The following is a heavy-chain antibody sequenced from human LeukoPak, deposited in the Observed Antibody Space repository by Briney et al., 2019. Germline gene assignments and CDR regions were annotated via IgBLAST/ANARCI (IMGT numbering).Heavy chain of an antibody. CDR2: IYSGGST. V-gene: IGHV3-66*01. Sequence: GGSLRLSCAASGFTFSSYWMTWVRQAPGEGLEWVSLIYSGGSTSYADSVKGRFTISRDNSKNTLYLQMNSLRAEDTAVYYCARKTDHQTGGDYWGQGTLVTVSS. CDR3: ARKTDHQTGGDY. J-gene: IGHJ4*02. CDR1: GFTFSSYW. D-gene: IGHD1-1*01.